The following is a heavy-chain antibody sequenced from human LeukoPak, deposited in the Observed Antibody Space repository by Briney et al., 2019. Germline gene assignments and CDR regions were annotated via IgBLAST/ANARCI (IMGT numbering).Heavy chain of an antibody. CDR1: GFTFSDYA. J-gene: IGHJ4*02. CDR3: ARIAVAAYDY. Sequence: PGGSLRLSCAASGFTFSDYAMTWVRQVPGKGLEWVANIKQDGSEKYYVDSVKGRFTISRDNAKNSLYLQMNSLRAEDTAVYCCARIAVAAYDYWGQGTLVTVSS. D-gene: IGHD6-19*01. V-gene: IGHV3-7*01. CDR2: IKQDGSEK.